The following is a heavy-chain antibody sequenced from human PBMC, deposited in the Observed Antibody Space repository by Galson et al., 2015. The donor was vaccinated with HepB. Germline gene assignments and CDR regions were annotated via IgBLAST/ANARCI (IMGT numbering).Heavy chain of an antibody. CDR3: ATDGSDSYFDY. CDR2: ILFDGSNK. CDR1: GFSFSGTG. D-gene: IGHD1-26*01. V-gene: IGHV3-33*01. Sequence: SLRLSCAASGFSFSGTGMHWVRQAPGKGLEWVAVILFDGSNKYYADSVKGRFTVSRDNSKNTLYLQMTSLRAEDTAVYYCATDGSDSYFDYWGQGTLVTVSS. J-gene: IGHJ4*02.